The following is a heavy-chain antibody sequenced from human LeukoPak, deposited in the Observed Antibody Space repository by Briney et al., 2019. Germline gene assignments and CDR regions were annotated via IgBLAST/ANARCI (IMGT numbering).Heavy chain of an antibody. J-gene: IGHJ4*02. CDR3: TTLGYHLDS. CDR2: FAGSDTTT. D-gene: IGHD3-22*01. CDR1: GFDLGAYE. V-gene: IGHV3-48*03. Sequence: GGSLRLSCAASGFDLGAYEMNWARQAPGKGLEWVAYFAGSDTTTYYADSVKGRFTISRDNARNSLYLQMNSLRAEDTALYYCTTLGYHLDSWGQGTLVTVSS.